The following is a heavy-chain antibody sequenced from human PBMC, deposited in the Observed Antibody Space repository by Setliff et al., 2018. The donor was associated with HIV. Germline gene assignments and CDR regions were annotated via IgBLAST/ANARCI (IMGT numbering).Heavy chain of an antibody. D-gene: IGHD2-8*01. Sequence: GESLRLSCAASGFTFSDFWMYWVRQAPGKGLEWVANISPEGNKKYYVGSVKGRFTSSRDNAKSSLFLQMSSLRAEDTAVYYCARVLLRTNPVYGVASNWFDPWGQGTLVTVSS. CDR1: GFTFSDFW. CDR3: ARVLLRTNPVYGVASNWFDP. J-gene: IGHJ5*02. CDR2: ISPEGNKK. V-gene: IGHV3-7*03.